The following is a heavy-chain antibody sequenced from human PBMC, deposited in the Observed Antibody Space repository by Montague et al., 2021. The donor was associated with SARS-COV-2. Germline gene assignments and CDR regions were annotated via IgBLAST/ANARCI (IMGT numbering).Heavy chain of an antibody. CDR1: GGSISSSSYY. CDR2: IYYSGXT. J-gene: IGHJ6*02. CDR3: ARHTVRDTYYDFWSGYSLDYYYYYGMDV. V-gene: IGHV4-39*01. Sequence: SETLSLTCTVSGGSISSSSYYWGWIRQPPGKGLEWIGSIYYSGXTXYXXXXKXRVTISVDTSKNKFSLKLSSVTAADTAVYYCARHTVRDTYYDFWSGYSLDYYYYYGMDVWGQGTTVTVSS. D-gene: IGHD3-3*01.